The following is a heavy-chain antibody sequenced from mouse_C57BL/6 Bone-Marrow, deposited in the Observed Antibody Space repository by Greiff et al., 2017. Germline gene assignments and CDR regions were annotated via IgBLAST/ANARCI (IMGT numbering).Heavy chain of an antibody. CDR2: IYPSDSET. V-gene: IGHV1-61*01. CDR1: GYTFTSYW. CDR3: ARSGGTAPFDD. D-gene: IGHD3-3*01. J-gene: IGHJ2*01. Sequence: QVQLQQPGAELVRPGSSVKLSCKASGYTFTSYWMDWVKQRPGQGLEWIGNIYPSDSETHYNQKFKDKATLTVDKSSSTAYMQLSSLTSEDSAVYYCARSGGTAPFDDWGQGTTLTVSS.